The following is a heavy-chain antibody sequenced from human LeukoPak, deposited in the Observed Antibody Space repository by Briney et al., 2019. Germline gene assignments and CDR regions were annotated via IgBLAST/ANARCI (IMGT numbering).Heavy chain of an antibody. J-gene: IGHJ1*01. CDR2: INSDGSST. CDR1: GFTFSSYW. V-gene: IGHV3-74*01. CDR3: ARGGKRALAGTRSSQYFQD. D-gene: IGHD6-19*01. Sequence: GGSLRLSCAASGFTFSSYWMHWVRQAPGKGLVWVSRINSDGSSTSYADSVKGRFTISRDNAKNTLYLQMNSLKAEDTAVYYCARGGKRALAGTRSSQYFQDWGQGTQVTVSS.